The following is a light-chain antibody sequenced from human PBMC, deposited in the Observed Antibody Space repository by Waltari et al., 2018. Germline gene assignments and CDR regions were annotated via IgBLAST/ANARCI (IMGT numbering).Light chain of an antibody. CDR2: SSS. J-gene: IGKJ5*01. CDR3: QQYNNWPPIT. Sequence: EIVMTQSPPTLSVSPGERATLSCRASQSVSNSLAWYQHRPGRAPRLLIHSSSTRAPGNPARFSGSWSETEFTFTISKLQSEDFALYYCQQYNNWPPITFGQGTRLEIK. CDR1: QSVSNS. V-gene: IGKV3D-15*01.